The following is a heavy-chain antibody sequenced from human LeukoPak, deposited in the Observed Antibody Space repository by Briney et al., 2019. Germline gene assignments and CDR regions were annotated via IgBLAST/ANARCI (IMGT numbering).Heavy chain of an antibody. CDR1: GFTFSSYW. Sequence: GGSLRLSCAASGFTFSSYWMSWVRQAPGKGLEWVANIKQDGSEKYYADSVKGRFTISRDNSKNTLYLQMNSLRAEDTAVYYCAKEDCSSTSCYGTLYYYYYGMDVWGQGTTVTVSS. D-gene: IGHD2-2*01. J-gene: IGHJ6*02. V-gene: IGHV3-7*01. CDR2: IKQDGSEK. CDR3: AKEDCSSTSCYGTLYYYYYGMDV.